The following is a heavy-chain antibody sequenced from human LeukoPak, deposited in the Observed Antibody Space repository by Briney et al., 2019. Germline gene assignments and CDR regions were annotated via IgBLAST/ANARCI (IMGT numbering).Heavy chain of an antibody. J-gene: IGHJ4*02. CDR1: GFTFRSYG. Sequence: PGGSLRLSCAASGFTFRSYGMHWVRQTPGKGLEWVANIKQDGSEKYYVDSVKGRFTISRDNAKNSLYLQMISLRADDTAVYYCAREGNFGDYDPLDNWGQGTLVTVSS. V-gene: IGHV3-7*01. CDR2: IKQDGSEK. CDR3: AREGNFGDYDPLDN. D-gene: IGHD4-17*01.